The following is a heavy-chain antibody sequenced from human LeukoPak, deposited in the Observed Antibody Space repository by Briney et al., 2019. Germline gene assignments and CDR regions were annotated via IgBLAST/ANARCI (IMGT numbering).Heavy chain of an antibody. V-gene: IGHV3-23*01. D-gene: IGHD6-13*01. CDR3: ARAGIAAAGNPGPFYYYYYMDV. Sequence: PGGSLRLSCAVSGLTFSNYAMSWVRQAPGKGLEWVSGVSGSGGTTYYADSVKGRFTISRDNAKNTLYLQMNSLRAEDTAVYYCARAGIAAAGNPGPFYYYYYMDVWGKGTTVTVSS. CDR2: VSGSGGTT. J-gene: IGHJ6*03. CDR1: GLTFSNYA.